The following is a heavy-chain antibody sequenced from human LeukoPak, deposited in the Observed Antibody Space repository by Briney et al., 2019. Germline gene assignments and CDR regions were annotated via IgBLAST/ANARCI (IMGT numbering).Heavy chain of an antibody. CDR2: INAGNENT. CDR3: ARDLYGDYFDY. D-gene: IGHD3-16*01. Sequence: GASVEVSCKAYGYTFSRYGMHWVRQAPGQRLEWMGWINAGNENTKYSQKFQGRVSITRDTSASTAYMELSSLTSEDTAVYYCARDLYGDYFDYWGQGTLVTVSS. CDR1: GYTFSRYG. J-gene: IGHJ4*02. V-gene: IGHV1-3*01.